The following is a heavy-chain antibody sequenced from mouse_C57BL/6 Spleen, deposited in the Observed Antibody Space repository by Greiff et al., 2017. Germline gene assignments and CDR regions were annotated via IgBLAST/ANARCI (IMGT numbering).Heavy chain of an antibody. Sequence: VQLQQSVAELVRPGASVKLSCTASGFNIKNPYMPWVQQRPEQGLEWLVRLDPAPGNTKYAPTFQGKAPIPADPSSNTAYLQLRRLTSEDTAIYYCARSPPRDAMDYWGQGTSVTGAS. CDR3: ARSPPRDAMDY. CDR2: LDPAPGNT. CDR1: GFNIKNPY. V-gene: IGHV14-3*01. J-gene: IGHJ4*01.